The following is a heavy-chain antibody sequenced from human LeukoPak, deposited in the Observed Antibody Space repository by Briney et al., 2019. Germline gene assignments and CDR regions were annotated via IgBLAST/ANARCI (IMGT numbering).Heavy chain of an antibody. CDR3: AKQPIGYDSSAYYYERWFDP. CDR2: ISGSGGST. CDR1: GFTFSSYA. Sequence: GGSLRLSCAASGFTFSSYAMSWVRQAPGKGLEWVSAISGSGGSTYYADSVKGRFTISRDNSKNTLYLQMNSLRAEDTAVYYCAKQPIGYDSSAYYYERWFDPWGQGTLVTVSS. V-gene: IGHV3-23*01. J-gene: IGHJ5*02. D-gene: IGHD3-22*01.